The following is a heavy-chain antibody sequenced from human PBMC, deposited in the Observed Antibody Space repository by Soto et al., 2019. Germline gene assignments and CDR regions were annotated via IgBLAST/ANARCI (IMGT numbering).Heavy chain of an antibody. CDR3: ARGVDSGSYRHWFDP. V-gene: IGHV4-59*08. CDR2: IYYSGST. CDR1: GGSISSYY. Sequence: SETLSLTCTVSGGSISSYYWSWIRQPPGKGLEWIGYIYYSGSTNYNPSLKSRVTISVDTSKNPFYLKMSSVSAADTAVYYCARGVDSGSYRHWFDPWGQGTLVTVSS. D-gene: IGHD1-26*01. J-gene: IGHJ5*02.